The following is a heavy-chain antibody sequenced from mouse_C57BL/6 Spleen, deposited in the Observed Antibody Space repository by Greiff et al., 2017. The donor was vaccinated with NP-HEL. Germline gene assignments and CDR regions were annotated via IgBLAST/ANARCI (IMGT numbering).Heavy chain of an antibody. Sequence: VKLQQPGAELVRPGSSVKLSCKASGYTFTSYWMHWVKQRPIQGLEWIGNIDPSDSETHYNQKFKDKATLTVDKSSSTAYMQLSSLTSEDSAVYYCAKGLRYYAMDYWGQGTSVTVSS. CDR2: IDPSDSET. CDR1: GYTFTSYW. V-gene: IGHV1-52*01. D-gene: IGHD2-4*01. J-gene: IGHJ4*01. CDR3: AKGLRYYAMDY.